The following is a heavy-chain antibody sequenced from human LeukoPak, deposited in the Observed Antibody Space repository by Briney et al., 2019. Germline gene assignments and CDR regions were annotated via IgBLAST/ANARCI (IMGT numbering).Heavy chain of an antibody. CDR3: ARVTGYMIEDYFDY. V-gene: IGHV1-18*01. CDR2: ISAYSGNT. J-gene: IGHJ4*02. D-gene: IGHD3-22*01. Sequence: EASVKVSCKASGYTFTSYGISWVRQAPGQGLEWMGWISAYSGNTNYAQRLQGRVTMTTDTSTSTAYMELRSLRSDDTAVYYCARVTGYMIEDYFDYWGQGTLVTVSS. CDR1: GYTFTSYG.